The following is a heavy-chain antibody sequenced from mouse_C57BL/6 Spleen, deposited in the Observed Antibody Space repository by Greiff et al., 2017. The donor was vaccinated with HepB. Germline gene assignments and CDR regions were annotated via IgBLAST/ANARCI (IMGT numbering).Heavy chain of an antibody. CDR1: GFTFSDYG. CDR3: ARKEVLRYAMDY. V-gene: IGHV5-17*01. J-gene: IGHJ4*01. D-gene: IGHD1-1*01. CDR2: ISSGSSTI. Sequence: EVMLVESGGGLVKPGGSLKLSCAASGFTFSDYGMHWVRQAPEKGLEWVAYISSGSSTIYYADTVKGRFTISRDNAKNTLFLQMTSLRSEDTAMYYCARKEVLRYAMDYWGQGTSVTVSS.